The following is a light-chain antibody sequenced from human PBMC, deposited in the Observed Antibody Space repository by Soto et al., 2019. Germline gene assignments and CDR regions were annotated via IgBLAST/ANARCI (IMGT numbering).Light chain of an antibody. CDR2: EVS. Sequence: QSALTQPPSASGSPGQSVTISCTGTSSDVGGYNYVSWYQQHPGKAPKLIIYEVSKWPLGVPDRFSGSKSGNTASLTVSGLQAEDEADYYCSSYAGSNNYVVFGGGTKLTVL. CDR1: SSDVGGYNY. V-gene: IGLV2-8*01. CDR3: SSYAGSNNYVV. J-gene: IGLJ2*01.